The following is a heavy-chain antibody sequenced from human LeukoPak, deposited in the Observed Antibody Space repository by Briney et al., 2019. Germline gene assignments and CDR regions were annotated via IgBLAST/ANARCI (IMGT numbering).Heavy chain of an antibody. V-gene: IGHV3-21*01. D-gene: IGHD6-19*01. J-gene: IGHJ4*02. Sequence: GGSLRLSCAASGFTFSSYSMNWVRQAPGKGLEWVSSISSSSSYIYYADSVKGRFTISRDNAKNSLYLQMNSLRAEDTAVYYCARGDSSGWYALDYWGQGTLVTVSS. CDR1: GFTFSSYS. CDR3: ARGDSSGWYALDY. CDR2: ISSSSSYI.